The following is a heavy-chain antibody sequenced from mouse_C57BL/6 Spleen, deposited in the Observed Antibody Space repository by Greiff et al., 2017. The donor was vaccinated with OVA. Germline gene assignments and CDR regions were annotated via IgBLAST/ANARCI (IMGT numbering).Heavy chain of an antibody. J-gene: IGHJ2*01. V-gene: IGHV1-15*01. Sequence: VQLQQSGAELVRPGASVTLSCKASGYTFTDSDMHWVKQTPVHGLEWIGAIDPATGGTAYNQKFKGKAIMTADKSSSTAYMELRSLTTDDSAVDYGTILEKLYQVPRGFDYWGQGTTLTFSS. CDR2: IDPATGGT. D-gene: IGHD2-12*01. CDR1: GYTFTDSD. CDR3: TILEKLYQVPRGFDY.